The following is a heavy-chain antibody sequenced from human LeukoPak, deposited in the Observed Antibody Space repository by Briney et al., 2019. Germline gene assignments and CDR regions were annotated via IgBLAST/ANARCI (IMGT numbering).Heavy chain of an antibody. Sequence: SETLSLTCTVSGGSIGFYYWSWIRQSPGRGLEWIASISNRGSPNYNPSLRSRVSISVDTSKDQFSLKLSSVNDADTAVYYCGRATRWSINGEIVTDYSHGAFDVWGQGAKVTVSS. CDR3: GRATRWSINGEIVTDYSHGAFDV. CDR1: GGSIGFYY. J-gene: IGHJ3*01. D-gene: IGHD3-9*01. V-gene: IGHV4-59*08. CDR2: ISNRGSP.